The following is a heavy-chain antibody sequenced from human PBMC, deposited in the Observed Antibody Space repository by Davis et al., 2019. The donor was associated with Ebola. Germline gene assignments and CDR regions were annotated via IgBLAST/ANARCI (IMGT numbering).Heavy chain of an antibody. J-gene: IGHJ4*02. V-gene: IGHV3-15*01. Sequence: PGGSLRLSCAASGFSFSNTWMSWVRQAPGKGLEWVGRVKTKNDGGTTDYAAPVKGRFTISRDDSKNMLFLQIDSLKTDATAMYYCTRGGGSIESWGQGTLVIVSS. CDR1: GFSFSNTW. CDR2: VKTKNDGGTT. D-gene: IGHD3-16*01. CDR3: TRGGGSIES.